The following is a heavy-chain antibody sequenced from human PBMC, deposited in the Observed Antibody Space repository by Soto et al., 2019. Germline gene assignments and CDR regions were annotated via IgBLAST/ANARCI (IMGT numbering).Heavy chain of an antibody. CDR1: GGSFSGYY. D-gene: IGHD6-19*01. CDR2: INHSGST. J-gene: IGHJ4*02. CDR3: ARHQRYSSGWYIDY. V-gene: IGHV4-34*01. Sequence: QVQLQQWGAGLLKPSETLSLTCAVYGGSFSGYYWSWIRQPPGKGLEWIGEINHSGSTNYNPSLKSRVTISVDTSKNQFSLKLSSVTAADTAVYYCARHQRYSSGWYIDYWGQGTPVTASS.